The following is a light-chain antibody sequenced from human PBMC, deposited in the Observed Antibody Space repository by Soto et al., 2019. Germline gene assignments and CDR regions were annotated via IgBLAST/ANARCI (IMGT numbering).Light chain of an antibody. CDR1: QSVSSNY. V-gene: IGKV3-20*01. CDR3: QQYGSSPT. Sequence: DIVLTQSPGTLSLSPGERATLSCRSSQSVSSNYLAWYQQKPDQAPRLVIHDVSGRATGIPDRFSGSGSGTDFTLTISRLEPEDFAVYYCQQYGSSPTFGQGTKVEIK. J-gene: IGKJ1*01. CDR2: DVS.